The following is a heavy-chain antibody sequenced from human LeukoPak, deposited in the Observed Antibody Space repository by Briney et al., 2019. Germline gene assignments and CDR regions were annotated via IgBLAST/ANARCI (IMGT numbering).Heavy chain of an antibody. D-gene: IGHD6-13*01. CDR2: IKEAGSEK. CDR1: GFTFSTYW. Sequence: GGSLRLSCAASGFTFSTYWMSWVRQAPGKGLEWVASIKEAGSEKTYVDSVKGRFTISRDNAKNSLYLQMNSLRAEDTAVYYCGRPGTSWAFDYWGQGTLVTGSS. J-gene: IGHJ4*02. CDR3: GRPGTSWAFDY. V-gene: IGHV3-7*03.